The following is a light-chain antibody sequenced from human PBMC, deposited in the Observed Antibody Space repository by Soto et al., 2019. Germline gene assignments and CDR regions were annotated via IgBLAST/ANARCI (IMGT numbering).Light chain of an antibody. V-gene: IGKV3-20*01. CDR3: QQYGDSPPWT. CDR2: GAS. J-gene: IGKJ1*01. CDR1: QSVSRSY. Sequence: EIVLTQSPGTLSLSPGERATLSCRASQSVSRSYLAWYQQKPGQAPRLLVYGASIRATGIPDRFSGSGSGTDFSLTINKVEPEDVAVYYGQQYGDSPPWTFGQGTKVEIK.